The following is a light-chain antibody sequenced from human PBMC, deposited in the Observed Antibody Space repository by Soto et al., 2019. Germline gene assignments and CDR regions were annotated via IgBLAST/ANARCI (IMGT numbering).Light chain of an antibody. CDR1: SSNIGRNT. V-gene: IGLV1-44*01. CDR3: AAWDDSLYGVV. J-gene: IGLJ2*01. CDR2: SNN. Sequence: QSVLTQPPSASGTPGQRVTISCSGSSSNIGRNTVHWYQQLPGTAPTLLIYSNNQRPSGVPDRFSGSKSGTSASLAISGLQSEDEADYYCAAWDDSLYGVVFGGGTKVTVL.